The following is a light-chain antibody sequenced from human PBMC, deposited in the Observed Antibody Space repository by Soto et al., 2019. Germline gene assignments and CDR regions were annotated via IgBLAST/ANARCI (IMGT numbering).Light chain of an antibody. Sequence: QLVLTQSPSASASLGASVKLTCTLLSGHSSYAIAWHQQQPEKGPRYLMKLDSDGSHTKGDAIPDRFSGSSSGAERYLTISSLQSEDEADYYCQTWGTGIHVVFGGGTKLTVL. V-gene: IGLV4-69*01. CDR1: SGHSSYA. CDR3: QTWGTGIHVV. CDR2: LDSDGSH. J-gene: IGLJ2*01.